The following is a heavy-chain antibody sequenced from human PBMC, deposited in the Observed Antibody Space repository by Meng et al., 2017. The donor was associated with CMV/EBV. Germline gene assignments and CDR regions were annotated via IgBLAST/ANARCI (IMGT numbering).Heavy chain of an antibody. CDR1: GGSNSSGDYY. D-gene: IGHD6-13*01. CDR3: ARAQYSSSCDY. CDR2: IYYSGST. Sequence: QSQQQEPGPGLVKPSQPLSLTCTVSGGSNSSGDYYWSWIRQPPGKGLEWIGYIYYSGSTYYNPSLKSRVTISVDTSKNQFSLKLSSVTAADTAVYYCARAQYSSSCDYWGQGTLVTVSS. V-gene: IGHV4-30-4*08. J-gene: IGHJ4*02.